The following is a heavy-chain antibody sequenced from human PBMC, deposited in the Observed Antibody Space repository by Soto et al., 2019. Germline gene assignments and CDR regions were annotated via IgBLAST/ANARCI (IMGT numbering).Heavy chain of an antibody. V-gene: IGHV4-31*03. CDR3: ARWATPPGEGHYYYGMDA. CDR2: IYYSGST. J-gene: IGHJ6*04. CDR1: GGSISSGGYY. Sequence: SETLSLTCTVSGGSISSGGYYWSWIRHHPGKGLEWIGYIYYSGSTYYNPFLKSRVTISVYTYKNQFSLKLRSVTAADTAVYYCARWATPPGEGHYYYGMDAWGKETT. D-gene: IGHD3-16*01.